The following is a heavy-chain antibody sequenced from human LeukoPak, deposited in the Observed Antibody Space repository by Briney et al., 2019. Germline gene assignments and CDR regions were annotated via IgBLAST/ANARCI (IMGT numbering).Heavy chain of an antibody. J-gene: IGHJ3*02. Sequence: SETLSLTCTVPGGSISSSSYYWGWIRQPPGKGLEWIGSIYYSGSTYYNPSLKSRVTISVDTSKNQFSLKLSSVTAADTAVYYCASISREDAFDIWGQGTMVTVSS. D-gene: IGHD1-26*01. CDR3: ASISREDAFDI. V-gene: IGHV4-39*01. CDR2: IYYSGST. CDR1: GGSISSSSYY.